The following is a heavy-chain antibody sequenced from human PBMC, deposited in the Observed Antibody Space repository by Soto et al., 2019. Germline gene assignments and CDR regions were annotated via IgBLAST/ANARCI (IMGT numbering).Heavy chain of an antibody. CDR3: ARVILTVTPHYMDV. Sequence: GGSLRLSCAASGFTFSSYSMNWVRHAPGKGLEWVSSISSSSSYIYYADSVKGRFTISRDNAKNSLYLQMNSLRAEDTAVYYCARVILTVTPHYMDVWGKGTTVTVSS. CDR2: ISSSSSYI. V-gene: IGHV3-21*01. D-gene: IGHD4-17*01. J-gene: IGHJ6*03. CDR1: GFTFSSYS.